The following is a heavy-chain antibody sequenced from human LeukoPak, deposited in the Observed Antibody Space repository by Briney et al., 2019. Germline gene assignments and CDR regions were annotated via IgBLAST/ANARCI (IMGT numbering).Heavy chain of an antibody. CDR2: IYYSGST. Sequence: SETLSLTCTVSGGSISSYYRSWIRQPPGKGLEWIGYIYYSGSTNYNPSLKSRVTISVDTSKNQFSLKLSSVTAADTAVYYCARSIVATINPDYWGQGTLVTVSS. D-gene: IGHD5-12*01. J-gene: IGHJ4*02. CDR1: GGSISSYY. CDR3: ARSIVATINPDY. V-gene: IGHV4-59*01.